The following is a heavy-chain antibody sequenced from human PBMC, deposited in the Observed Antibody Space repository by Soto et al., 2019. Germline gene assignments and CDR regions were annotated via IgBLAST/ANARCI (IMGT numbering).Heavy chain of an antibody. CDR2: IYYSGST. CDR3: ARLFPHSGSYLDY. V-gene: IGHV4-39*01. CDR1: GGSISSSSYY. J-gene: IGHJ4*02. D-gene: IGHD1-26*01. Sequence: QLQLQESGPGLVKPSETLSLTCTVSGGSISSSSYYWGWIRQPPGKGLGWIGSIYYSGSTYYNPSLKSRVTISVDTSKNQFSLKLSSVTAADTAVYYCARLFPHSGSYLDYWGQGTLVTVSS.